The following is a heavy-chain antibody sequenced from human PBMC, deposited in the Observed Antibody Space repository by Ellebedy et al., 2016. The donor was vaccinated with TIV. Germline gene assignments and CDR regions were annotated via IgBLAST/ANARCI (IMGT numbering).Heavy chain of an antibody. CDR2: ISGSGSTI. J-gene: IGHJ4*02. V-gene: IGHV3-11*01. CDR1: GFTFSDFY. Sequence: GESLKISXAASGFTFSDFYMSWIRQAPGQGLEWVSYISGSGSTIYYADSVKGRFTISRDNAKNSLYLQMNSLRAEDTAVYYCAIDLWNEPPSPMENWGQGTLGTVSS. CDR3: AIDLWNEPPSPMEN. D-gene: IGHD3-3*01.